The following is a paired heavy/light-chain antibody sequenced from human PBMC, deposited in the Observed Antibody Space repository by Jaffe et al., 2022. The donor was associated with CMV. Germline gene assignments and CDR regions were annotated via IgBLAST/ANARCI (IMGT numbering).Light chain of an antibody. CDR2: EIN. J-gene: IGLJ3*02. CDR3: SSYAGSDNWV. CDR1: SSDVGGSNH. Sequence: QSALTQPPSASGSPGQSVTISCTGTSSDVGGSNHVSWYQQHPGKAPKLIIYEINKRPSGVPDRFSGSKSGNTASLTVSGLQAEDEADYYCSSYAGSDNWVFGGGTKLTVL. V-gene: IGLV2-8*01.
Heavy chain of an antibody. CDR2: SRGSGGST. CDR1: GFTFTSYA. V-gene: IGHV3-23*01. CDR3: AKDLQTYTFGYFEF. J-gene: IGHJ4*02. D-gene: IGHD5-18*01. Sequence: EVQLLESGGGLVQPGGSLRLSCAASGFTFTSYAMNWVRQAPGKGLEWVSGSRGSGGSTYYADSVKGRFTMSRDSSTNTLYLQMNSLRAEDTAIYYCAKDLQTYTFGYFEFWGQGTLVTVPS.